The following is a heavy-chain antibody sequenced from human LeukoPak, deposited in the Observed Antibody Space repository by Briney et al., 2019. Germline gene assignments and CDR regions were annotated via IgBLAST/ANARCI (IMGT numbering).Heavy chain of an antibody. CDR3: ARDRRRDLLHAFDI. CDR2: IDYSGST. Sequence: KPSQTLSLTCTVSGATISSYYWSWIRQPPGKGLEWIAYIDYSGSTNYNPSLKSRVTISVDASKNQFSLKLSSVTAADTAVYYCARDRRRDLLHAFDIWGQGTMVTVSS. V-gene: IGHV4-59*01. J-gene: IGHJ3*02. CDR1: GATISSYY. D-gene: IGHD1-26*01.